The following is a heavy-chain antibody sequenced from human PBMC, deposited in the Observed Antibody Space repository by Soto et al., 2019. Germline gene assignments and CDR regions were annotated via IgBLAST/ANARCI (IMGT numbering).Heavy chain of an antibody. J-gene: IGHJ4*02. CDR2: IYYSGST. V-gene: IGHV4-39*01. CDR1: GGSISSSSYY. CDR3: ARLREVRGVIDY. D-gene: IGHD3-10*01. Sequence: SETLSLTCTVSGGSISSSSYYWGWIRQPPGKGLEWIGSIYYSGSTYYNPSLKSRVTISVDTSKNQFSLKLSSVTAAVTAVYYCARLREVRGVIDYWGQGTLVTVSS.